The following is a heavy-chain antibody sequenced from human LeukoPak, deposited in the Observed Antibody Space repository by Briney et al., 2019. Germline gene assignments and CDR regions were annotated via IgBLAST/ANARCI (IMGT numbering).Heavy chain of an antibody. Sequence: ASVKVSCKAFGYTFTSYYMHWVRQAPGQGLEWMGIINPSAGGTTYAQKFQGRVTMTRDTSTSTVYMELSSLRSEDTAVYYCARETNDWNFDYWGQGTLVTVSS. CDR2: INPSAGGT. V-gene: IGHV1-46*01. D-gene: IGHD1-1*01. CDR3: ARETNDWNFDY. CDR1: GYTFTSYY. J-gene: IGHJ4*02.